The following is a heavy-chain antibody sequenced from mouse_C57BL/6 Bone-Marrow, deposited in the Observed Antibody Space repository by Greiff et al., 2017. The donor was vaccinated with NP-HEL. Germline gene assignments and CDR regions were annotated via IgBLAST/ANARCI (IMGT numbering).Heavy chain of an antibody. CDR3: ARAYGSSSYYAMGY. CDR1: GYTFTSYW. D-gene: IGHD1-1*01. CDR2: IDPSDSET. V-gene: IGHV1-52*01. Sequence: QVQLKQPGAELVRPGSSVKLSCKASGYTFTSYWMHWVKQRPIQGLEWIGNIDPSDSETHYNQKFKDKATLTVDKSSSTAYMPLSSLTSEDAAVYYCARAYGSSSYYAMGYWGQGTSVTVSS. J-gene: IGHJ4*01.